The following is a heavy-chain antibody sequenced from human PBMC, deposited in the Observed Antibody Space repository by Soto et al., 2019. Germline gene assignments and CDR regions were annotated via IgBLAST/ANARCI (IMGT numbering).Heavy chain of an antibody. J-gene: IGHJ6*02. CDR2: MNPNSGNT. D-gene: IGHD2-2*02. CDR1: GYTFTSYD. V-gene: IGHV1-8*01. CDR3: ARGGYCSSTSCYTSPDIYGMDV. Sequence: QVQLVQSGAEVKKPGASVKVSCKASGYTFTSYDINWVRQATGQGLEWMGWMNPNSGNTGYAQKFRGRVTMTRNTSISTAYMELSSLRSEDTAVYYCARGGYCSSTSCYTSPDIYGMDVWGQGTTVTVSS.